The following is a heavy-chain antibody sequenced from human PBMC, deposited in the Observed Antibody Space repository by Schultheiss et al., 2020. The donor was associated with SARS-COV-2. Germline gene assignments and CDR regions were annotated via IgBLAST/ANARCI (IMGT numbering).Heavy chain of an antibody. CDR2: INHSGST. J-gene: IGHJ5*02. CDR1: GGSISSSSYY. V-gene: IGHV4-39*07. D-gene: IGHD2-2*02. Sequence: SETLSLTCTVSGGSISSSSYYWGWIRQPPGKGLEWIGEINHSGSTNYNPSLKSRVTISVDTSKNQFSLKLSSVTAADTAVYYCARDRYCSSTSCYTRGYNWFDPWGQGTLVTVSS. CDR3: ARDRYCSSTSCYTRGYNWFDP.